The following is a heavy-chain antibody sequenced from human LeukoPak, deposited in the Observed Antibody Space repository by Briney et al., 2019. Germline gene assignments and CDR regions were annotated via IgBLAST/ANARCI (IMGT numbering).Heavy chain of an antibody. CDR3: ATYRQVLLPFES. Sequence: GGSLRLSCTASGFTFSSYAMVWVRQPPGKGLEWVSSIFPSGGEIHYADSVRGRFTISRDNSKSTLSLQMNSLRAEDTAIYYCATYRQVLLPFESWGQGTLVTVSP. J-gene: IGHJ4*02. V-gene: IGHV3-23*01. CDR2: IFPSGGEI. D-gene: IGHD2-8*02. CDR1: GFTFSSYA.